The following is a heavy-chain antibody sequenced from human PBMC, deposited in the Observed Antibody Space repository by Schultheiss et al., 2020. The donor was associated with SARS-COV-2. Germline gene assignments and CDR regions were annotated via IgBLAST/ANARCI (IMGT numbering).Heavy chain of an antibody. D-gene: IGHD3-10*01. Sequence: GGSLRLSCTASGFPFGDYVVNWFRQAPGKGLEWVSAISGSGGSTYYADSVKGRFTISRDNSKNTLYLQMNSLRAEDTAVYYCARDGDFYYYYMDVWGKGTTVTVSS. CDR2: ISGSGGST. V-gene: IGHV3-23*01. CDR3: ARDGDFYYYYMDV. J-gene: IGHJ6*03. CDR1: GFPFGDYV.